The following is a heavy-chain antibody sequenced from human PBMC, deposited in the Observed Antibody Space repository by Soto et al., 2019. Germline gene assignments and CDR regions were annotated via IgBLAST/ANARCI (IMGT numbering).Heavy chain of an antibody. CDR2: IIPILGIA. J-gene: IGHJ5*02. D-gene: IGHD6-13*01. CDR1: GGTFSSYT. CDR3: ARDRRIAAAGTFWFDP. V-gene: IGHV1-69*04. Sequence: ASVKVSCKASGGTFSSYTISWVRQAPGQGLEWMGRIIPILGIANYAQKFQGRVTITADKSTSTAYMELSSLGSEDTAVXYXARDRRIAAAGTFWFDPWGQGTLVTVSS.